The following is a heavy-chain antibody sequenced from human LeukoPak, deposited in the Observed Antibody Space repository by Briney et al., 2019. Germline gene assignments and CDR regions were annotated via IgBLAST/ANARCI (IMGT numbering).Heavy chain of an antibody. CDR1: GFTFSSYE. CDR3: AKSSPPPLRY. CDR2: ISSSGSTI. J-gene: IGHJ4*02. Sequence: HPGGSLRLSCAASGFTFSSYEMNWVRQAPGKGLEWVSYISSSGSTIYYADSVKGRFISSRDNTKNSLYLQMNSLRAEDTAVYYCAKSSPPPLRYWGQGTLVTVSS. V-gene: IGHV3-48*03.